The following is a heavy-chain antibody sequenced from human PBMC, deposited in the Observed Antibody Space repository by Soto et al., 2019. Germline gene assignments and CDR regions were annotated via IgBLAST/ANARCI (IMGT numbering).Heavy chain of an antibody. CDR2: IIPIFGTA. CDR3: ARDRQSISITGTTILYYYGMDV. CDR1: GGTFSSYA. J-gene: IGHJ6*02. Sequence: SVKVSCKASGGTFSSYAISWVRQAPGQGLEWMGGIIPIFGTANYAQKFQGRVTITADESTSTAYMELSSLRSEDTAVYYCARDRQSISITGTTILYYYGMDVWGQGTTVTVSS. V-gene: IGHV1-69*13. D-gene: IGHD1-7*01.